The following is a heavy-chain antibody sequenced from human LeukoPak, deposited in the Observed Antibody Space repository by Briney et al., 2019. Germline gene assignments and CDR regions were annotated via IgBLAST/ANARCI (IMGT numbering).Heavy chain of an antibody. CDR3: ARTIGVDYDILTGYPGHFDY. D-gene: IGHD3-9*01. CDR2: INPNSGGT. V-gene: IGHV1-2*02. CDR1: GYTFTGYY. J-gene: IGHJ4*02. Sequence: GASVKVSCKASGYTFTGYYMHWVRQAPGQGLEWMGWINPNSGGTNYAQKFQGRVTMTRDTSISTAYMELSSLRSEDTAVYYCARTIGVDYDILTGYPGHFDYWGQGTLVTVSS.